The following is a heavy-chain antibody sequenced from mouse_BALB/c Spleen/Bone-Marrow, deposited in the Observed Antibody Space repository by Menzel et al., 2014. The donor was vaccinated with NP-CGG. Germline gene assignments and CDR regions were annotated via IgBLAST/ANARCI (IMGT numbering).Heavy chain of an antibody. Sequence: VQLVESGPGLVALSQSLSITCTVSGFSLTSYGVHWVRQPPGKGLEWLGVIWAGGSTNYNSAPMSRLSISKDNSKSQVFLKMNSLQTDDTAMYYCARDRSYYGMDYWGQGTSIAVSS. CDR1: GFSLTSYG. V-gene: IGHV2-9*02. J-gene: IGHJ4*01. CDR2: IWAGGST. CDR3: ARDRSYYGMDY.